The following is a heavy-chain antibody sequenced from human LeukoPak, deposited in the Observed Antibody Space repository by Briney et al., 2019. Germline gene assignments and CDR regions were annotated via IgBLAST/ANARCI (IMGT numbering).Heavy chain of an antibody. CDR1: GYTFTSYG. CDR2: ISAYTGIT. J-gene: IGHJ5*02. CDR3: ARDLIYTTSWYDH. Sequence: ASVKVSCKASGYTFTSYGISWVRQAPGQGLEWMGWISAYTGITSFAQKFQGRVTMTTDTSTSTAYMELRSLRSDDTAVYYCARDLIYTTSWYDHWGQGTLVTVSS. D-gene: IGHD2-2*01. V-gene: IGHV1-18*01.